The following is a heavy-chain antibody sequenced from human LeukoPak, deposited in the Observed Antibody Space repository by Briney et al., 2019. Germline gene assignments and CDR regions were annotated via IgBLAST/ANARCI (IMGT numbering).Heavy chain of an antibody. CDR2: TYYRSKWNN. J-gene: IGHJ4*02. V-gene: IGHV6-1*01. CDR3: ARDLCSGGSCYWRFDY. CDR1: GDTASSNIAA. Sequence: SQTLSLTCAISGDTASSNIAAWNWIRQSPSRGLEWRGRTYYRSKWNNDYAVSVKSRISINPDTSKNQFSLQLNSVTPEDTAVYYCARDLCSGGSCYWRFDYWGQGTLVTVPS. D-gene: IGHD2-15*01.